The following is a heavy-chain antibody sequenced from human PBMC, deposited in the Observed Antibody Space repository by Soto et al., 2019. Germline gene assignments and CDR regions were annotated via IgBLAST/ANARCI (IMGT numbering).Heavy chain of an antibody. CDR1: GGSISSSSYY. J-gene: IGHJ6*02. Sequence: PSETLSLTCTVSGGSISSSSYYWGWIRQPPGRGLEWIGSIYYSGSTYYNPSLKSRVTISVDTSKNQFSLKLSSVTAADTAVYYCARHVRPWFGELSREVYYYYGMDVWGQGTTVTVSS. CDR3: ARHVRPWFGELSREVYYYYGMDV. V-gene: IGHV4-39*01. D-gene: IGHD3-10*01. CDR2: IYYSGST.